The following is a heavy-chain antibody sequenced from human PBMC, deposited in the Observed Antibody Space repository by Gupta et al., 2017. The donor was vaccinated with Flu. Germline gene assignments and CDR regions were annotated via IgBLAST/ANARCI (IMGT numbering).Heavy chain of an antibody. CDR1: GGSMSSYH. V-gene: IGHV4-59*01. D-gene: IGHD3-3*02. J-gene: IGHJ4*02. Sequence: GGSMSSYHWSWIRQSTGKGLEFIAETYDRGSTTYNHSLKSRVTISVDMSKNQFSLKLSSVSAADTAVYYCESLDGISIFDYWGQGSQGTVSS. CDR3: ESLDGISIFDY. CDR2: TYDRGST.